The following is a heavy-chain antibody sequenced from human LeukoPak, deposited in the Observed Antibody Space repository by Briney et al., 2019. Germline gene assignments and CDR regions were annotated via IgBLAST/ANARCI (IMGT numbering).Heavy chain of an antibody. D-gene: IGHD3-10*01. Sequence: SGGSLRLSCAASGFTFSSYSMNWVRQAPGKGLEWVSSISSSSSYIYYADSVKGRFTISRDNAKNSLYLQMNSLRAEDTAVYYCVRGSQGTYYYYYMDVWGKGTTVTVSS. CDR2: ISSSSSYI. J-gene: IGHJ6*03. V-gene: IGHV3-21*01. CDR3: VRGSQGTYYYYYMDV. CDR1: GFTFSSYS.